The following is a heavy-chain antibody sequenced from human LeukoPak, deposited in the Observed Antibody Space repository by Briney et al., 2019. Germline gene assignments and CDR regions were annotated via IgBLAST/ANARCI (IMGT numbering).Heavy chain of an antibody. J-gene: IGHJ4*02. V-gene: IGHV4-61*01. Sequence: SETLSLTCTVSGGSVSSGSYYWSSIRQPPGKGLEWIGYIYYSGSTNYNPSLKSRVTISVDTSKNQFSLKLSSVTAADTAVYYCARVLSGYSSGWYLDYWGQGTLVTVSS. D-gene: IGHD6-19*01. CDR2: IYYSGST. CDR1: GGSVSSGSYY. CDR3: ARVLSGYSSGWYLDY.